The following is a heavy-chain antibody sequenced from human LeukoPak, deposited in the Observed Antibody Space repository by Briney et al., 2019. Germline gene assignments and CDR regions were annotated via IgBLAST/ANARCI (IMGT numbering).Heavy chain of an antibody. V-gene: IGHV4-30-2*01. D-gene: IGHD6-13*01. CDR1: GGSISSGGYS. CDR2: IYHSGST. CDR3: ARSALPERRIRSSSWYYFDY. J-gene: IGHJ4*02. Sequence: KPSETLSLTCAVSGGSISSGGYSWSWIRHPPGKGLEWIGYIYHSGSTYYNPSLKSRVTISVDRSKNQFSLKLSSVTAADTAVYYCARSALPERRIRSSSWYYFDYWGQGTLVTVSS.